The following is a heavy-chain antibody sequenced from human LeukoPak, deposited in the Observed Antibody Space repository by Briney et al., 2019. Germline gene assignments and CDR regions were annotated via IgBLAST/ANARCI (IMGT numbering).Heavy chain of an antibody. CDR1: GGAIISYY. D-gene: IGHD3-22*01. CDR3: ARLKFYDSTGYSPGYYMDV. J-gene: IGHJ6*03. V-gene: IGHV4-4*07. CDR2: IYPTGNT. Sequence: SETLSLTCSVSGGAIISYYWSWIRQPAGKGPEWIGRIYPTGNTDYNPSLKTRVTMSTNLSKKQFSLRLRSVTAADTAVYYCARLKFYDSTGYSPGYYMDVWGKGTAVTVSS.